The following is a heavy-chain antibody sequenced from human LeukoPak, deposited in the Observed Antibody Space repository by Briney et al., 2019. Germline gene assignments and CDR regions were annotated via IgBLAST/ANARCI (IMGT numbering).Heavy chain of an antibody. CDR2: IYHSGST. V-gene: IGHV4-38-2*02. D-gene: IGHD1-26*01. CDR3: ARLVGGSHDY. CDR1: GYSISSGYY. J-gene: IGHJ4*02. Sequence: SETLSLTCTVSGYSISSGYYWGWIRQPPGKGLEWIGSIYHSGSTYYNPSLKSRVTISVDTSKNQFSLKLGSVTAADTAVYYCARLVGGSHDYWGQGTLVTVSS.